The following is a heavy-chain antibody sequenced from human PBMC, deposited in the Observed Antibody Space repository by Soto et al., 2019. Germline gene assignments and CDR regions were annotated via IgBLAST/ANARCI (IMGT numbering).Heavy chain of an antibody. J-gene: IGHJ5*02. CDR2: VHDSGST. CDR3: ARHIRGAVTMNWFDP. V-gene: IGHV4-39*01. Sequence: SETLSLTCTVSCGSIISSLYYWAWIRQPPGKGLEWIGSVHDSGSTYDNPSLKSRVTISVDTSKNQFSLILTSVTAADSAVYYCARHIRGAVTMNWFDPWGQGTLVTVSS. CDR1: CGSIISSLYY. D-gene: IGHD4-17*01.